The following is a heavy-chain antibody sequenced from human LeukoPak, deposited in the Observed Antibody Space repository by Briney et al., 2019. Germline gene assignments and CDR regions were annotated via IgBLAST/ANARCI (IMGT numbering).Heavy chain of an antibody. CDR3: ARSPEIYFMDV. CDR2: ISSSSSYI. Sequence: GGSLRLSCAASGFTFSTYSMNWVRQAPGKGLEWVSSISSSSSYIYYADSVKGRFTISRDNAKNSLYLQMNSLRAEDTAVYYCARSPEIYFMDVWGKGTTVTVSS. D-gene: IGHD5-24*01. J-gene: IGHJ6*03. CDR1: GFTFSTYS. V-gene: IGHV3-21*01.